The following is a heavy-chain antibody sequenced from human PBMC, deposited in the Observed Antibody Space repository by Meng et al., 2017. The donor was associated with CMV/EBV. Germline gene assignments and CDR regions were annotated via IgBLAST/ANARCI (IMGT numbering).Heavy chain of an antibody. J-gene: IGHJ5*02. Sequence: VESAGVLVKPGGSMRRTCIAYGFRGSRNYTSSVRQATGKGLDWISIIYGSGNTYYGDSVKGSFTISRDKLRNTLYLQMNSLRAEDTAVYYCAREIPQAWASWGQGTLVTVSS. CDR2: IYGSGNT. V-gene: IGHV3-66*01. D-gene: IGHD2-21*01. CDR1: GFRGSRNY. CDR3: AREIPQAWAS.